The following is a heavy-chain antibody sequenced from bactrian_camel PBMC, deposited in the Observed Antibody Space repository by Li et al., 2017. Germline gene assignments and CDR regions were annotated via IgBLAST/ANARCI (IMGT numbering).Heavy chain of an antibody. CDR1: GDTDSSYC. CDR3: AASFYANARDKV. D-gene: IGHD1*01. J-gene: IGHJ4*01. CDR2: TYGETTTT. Sequence: HVQLVESGGGSVQAGGSARLSCAASGDTDSSYCMGWFRQAPGTEREVVAETYGETTTTYADSVKGRFTISRAYTPNTLYLQMNSLRPEDTAMYYCAASFYANARDKVWGQGTQVTVS. V-gene: IGHV3-2*01.